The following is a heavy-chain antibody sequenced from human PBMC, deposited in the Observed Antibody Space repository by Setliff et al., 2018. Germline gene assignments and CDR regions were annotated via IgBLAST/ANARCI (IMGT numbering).Heavy chain of an antibody. CDR3: ARGNMDVVAAGGKYSGMDV. Sequence: SVKVSCKASGGTFRTDGFNWVRQAPGQGLEWMGRIIPVFGTAKYVQKFQARVTITADESTNTAYIEIRSLRSEDTAVYYCARGNMDVVAAGGKYSGMDVWGQGTTVTVSS. J-gene: IGHJ6*02. D-gene: IGHD6-13*01. V-gene: IGHV1-69*13. CDR2: IIPVFGTA. CDR1: GGTFRTDG.